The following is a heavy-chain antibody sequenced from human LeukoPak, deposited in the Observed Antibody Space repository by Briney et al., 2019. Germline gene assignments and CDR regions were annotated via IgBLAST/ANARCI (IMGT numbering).Heavy chain of an antibody. CDR1: GYTFTGYY. CDR2: INPNSGGT. D-gene: IGHD1-26*01. V-gene: IGHV1-2*02. Sequence: ASVKVSCKASGYTFTGYYMHWVRQAQGQGLEWMGWINPNSGGTNYAQKFQGRVTMTRDTSISTAYMELSRLRSDDTAVYYCASPNSGSHDGLGYWGQGTLVTVSS. CDR3: ASPNSGSHDGLGY. J-gene: IGHJ4*02.